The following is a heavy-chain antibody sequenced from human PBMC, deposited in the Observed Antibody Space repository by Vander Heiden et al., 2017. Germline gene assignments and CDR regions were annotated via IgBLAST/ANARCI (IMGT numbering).Heavy chain of an antibody. V-gene: IGHV3-30-3*01. Sequence: QVQLVESGGGVVQPGRSLRLSCAASGFTFSSYAMHWVRQAPGKGLEWVAVISYDGSNKYHADSVKGRFTISRDNSKNTLYLQMNSLRAEDTAVYYCARGVPYSSSFAPYYYGMDVWGQGTTVTVSS. CDR1: GFTFSSYA. CDR2: ISYDGSNK. CDR3: ARGVPYSSSFAPYYYGMDV. J-gene: IGHJ6*02. D-gene: IGHD6-6*01.